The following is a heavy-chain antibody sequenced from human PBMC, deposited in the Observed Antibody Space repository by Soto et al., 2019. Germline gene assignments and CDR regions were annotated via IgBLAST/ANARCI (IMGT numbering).Heavy chain of an antibody. V-gene: IGHV1-69*08. J-gene: IGHJ3*02. CDR1: GGTFSSYT. CDR2: IIPILGIA. Sequence: QVQLVQSGAEVKKPGSSVKVSCKASGGTFSSYTISWVRQAPGQGLEWMGRIIPILGIANYAQKFQGRVTITADKSTSTAYMELSSLRSEDTAVYYCARDLLGTAVAPYAFDIWGQGTMVTVSS. D-gene: IGHD2-2*01. CDR3: ARDLLGTAVAPYAFDI.